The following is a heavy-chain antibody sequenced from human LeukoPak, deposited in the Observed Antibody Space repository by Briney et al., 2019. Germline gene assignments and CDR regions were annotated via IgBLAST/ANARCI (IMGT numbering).Heavy chain of an antibody. D-gene: IGHD4-17*01. CDR2: IRSSGRTI. V-gene: IGHV3-48*03. CDR1: GFTFSSYE. J-gene: IGHJ4*02. Sequence: GGSLRLSCAASGFTFSSYEMNWVRQAPGKGLDWVSYIRSSGRTIYYADSVEGRFTISRDNAKNSLYLKMNSLRAEDTAVYYCARSTYGDYSPYFDYWGQGTLVTVSS. CDR3: ARSTYGDYSPYFDY.